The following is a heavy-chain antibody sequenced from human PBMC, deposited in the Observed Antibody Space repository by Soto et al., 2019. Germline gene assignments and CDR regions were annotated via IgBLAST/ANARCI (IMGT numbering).Heavy chain of an antibody. CDR3: ARDAAVYGDYDLYYFDY. V-gene: IGHV1-69*12. D-gene: IGHD4-17*01. CDR1: GGTFSSYA. CDR2: IIPIFGTA. J-gene: IGHJ4*02. Sequence: QVQLVQSGAEVKKPGSSVKVSCKASGGTFSSYAISWVRQAPGQGLEWMGGIIPIFGTANYAQKFQGRVTITADESTSTAYMELRSLRSEDTAVYYCARDAAVYGDYDLYYFDYWGQGTLVTVSS.